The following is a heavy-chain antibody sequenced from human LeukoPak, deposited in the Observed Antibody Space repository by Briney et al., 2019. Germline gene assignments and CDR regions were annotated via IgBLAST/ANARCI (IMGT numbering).Heavy chain of an antibody. CDR1: GGSFSSGGYY. CDR3: ARGSKAAPGTFDY. CDR2: IYYTGST. Sequence: SQTLSLTCTVSGGSFSSGGYYWRWIRQHPGTGLEWIGYIYYTGSTDYNPSLKSRVAISVDTSKNQFSLKLSSVTAADTAVYYCARGSKAAPGTFDYWGQGTLVTVSS. V-gene: IGHV4-31*03. D-gene: IGHD6-13*01. J-gene: IGHJ4*02.